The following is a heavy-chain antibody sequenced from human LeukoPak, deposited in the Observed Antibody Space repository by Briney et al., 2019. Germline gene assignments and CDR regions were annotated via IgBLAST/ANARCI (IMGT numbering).Heavy chain of an antibody. CDR3: VNPGWYYDSSGYSYYYGMDV. J-gene: IGHJ6*02. Sequence: GGSLRLSCSASGFTFSTYAMHWVRQAPGKGLEYVSAIVSNGDSTYYADSVKGRFTISRDNAKNTLYLQMSSLRPDDTAVYYCVNPGWYYDSSGYSYYYGMDVWGQGTTVTVSS. V-gene: IGHV3-64D*09. CDR1: GFTFSTYA. CDR2: IVSNGDST. D-gene: IGHD3-22*01.